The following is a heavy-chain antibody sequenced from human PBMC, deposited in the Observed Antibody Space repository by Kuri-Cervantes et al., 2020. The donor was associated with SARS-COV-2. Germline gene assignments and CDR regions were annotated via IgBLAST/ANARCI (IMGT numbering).Heavy chain of an antibody. J-gene: IGHJ4*02. Sequence: SVKVSCKASGGTFSSYAISWVRQAPGQGLEWMGGIIPIFGTANYAQKFQGRVTITADESTSTAYMELSSLRSEDTAVYYCASLGDAGDLSPPFDYWGQGTLVTGAS. CDR3: ASLGDAGDLSPPFDY. V-gene: IGHV1-69*13. CDR2: IIPIFGTA. D-gene: IGHD3-16*01. CDR1: GGTFSSYA.